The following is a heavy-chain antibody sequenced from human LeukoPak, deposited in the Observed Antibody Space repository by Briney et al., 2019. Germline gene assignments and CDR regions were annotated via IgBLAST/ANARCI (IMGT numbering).Heavy chain of an antibody. Sequence: SQTLSLTCTVSGGSISSGGYYWSWIRQHPGKGLEWIGYIHYSGSTYYNPSLRSRVTISVDTSKNQFSLKLSSVTAADTAVYYCARAKNSNWFDPWGQGTLVTVSS. J-gene: IGHJ5*02. D-gene: IGHD1/OR15-1a*01. CDR2: IHYSGST. V-gene: IGHV4-31*03. CDR1: GGSISSGGYY. CDR3: ARAKNSNWFDP.